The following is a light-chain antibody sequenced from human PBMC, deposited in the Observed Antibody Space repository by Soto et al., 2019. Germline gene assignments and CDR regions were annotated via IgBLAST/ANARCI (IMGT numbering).Light chain of an antibody. V-gene: IGLV2-11*01. J-gene: IGLJ1*01. CDR2: DVS. CDR1: SSDAGGYNY. Sequence: QSALTQPRSVSGSPGQSVTISCTGTSSDAGGYNYVSWYQQHPGKAPKLMIYDVSKRPSGVPDRFSGSKSGNTASLTISGLQAEDEADYYCCSYAGSYTFWVFGTGTKLTVL. CDR3: CSYAGSYTFWV.